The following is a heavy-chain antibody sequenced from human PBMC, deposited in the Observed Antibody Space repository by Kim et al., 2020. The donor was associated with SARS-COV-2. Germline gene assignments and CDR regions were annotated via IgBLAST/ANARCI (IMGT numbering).Heavy chain of an antibody. V-gene: IGHV1-18*01. CDR3: ARGPVIIVVPQRGGKYYYYYGIDV. CDR1: GYTFTSYG. CDR2: ISAYNGNT. Sequence: ASVKVSCKASGYTFTSYGISWVRQAPGQGLEWMGWISAYNGNTNYAQKLQGRVTMTTDTTTSTAYMGLRSLRSYDTAVHYCARGPVIIVVPQRGGKYYYYYGIDVWGQGTTVTVS. D-gene: IGHD2-2*01. J-gene: IGHJ6*02.